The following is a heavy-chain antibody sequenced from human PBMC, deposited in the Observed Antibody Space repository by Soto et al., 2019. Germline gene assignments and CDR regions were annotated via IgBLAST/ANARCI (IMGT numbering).Heavy chain of an antibody. D-gene: IGHD2-15*01. J-gene: IGHJ4*02. V-gene: IGHV1-46*01. CDR2: INPSGGST. CDR1: GYTFTSYY. CDR3: ARGHCSGGSCYLALNY. Sequence: QVQRVQSGAEVKKPGASVKVSCKASGYTFTSYYMHWVRQAPGQGLEWMGIINPSGGSTSYAQKFQGRVTMTRDTSTSTVYMELSSLRSEDTAVYYCARGHCSGGSCYLALNYWGQGTLVTVSS.